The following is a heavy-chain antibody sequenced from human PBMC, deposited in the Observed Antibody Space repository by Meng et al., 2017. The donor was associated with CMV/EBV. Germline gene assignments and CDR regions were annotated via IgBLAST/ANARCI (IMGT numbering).Heavy chain of an antibody. CDR2: ISSSGSTI. Sequence: GESLKISCAASGFTFSSYSMNWVRQAPGKGLEWVSYISSSGSTIYYADSVKGRFTISRDNAKNSLYLQMNSLRAEDTAVYYCAREGEVTIFGVVIYYYYGMDVWGQGTTVTVSS. V-gene: IGHV3-48*04. CDR3: AREGEVTIFGVVIYYYYGMDV. CDR1: GFTFSSYS. J-gene: IGHJ6*02. D-gene: IGHD3-3*01.